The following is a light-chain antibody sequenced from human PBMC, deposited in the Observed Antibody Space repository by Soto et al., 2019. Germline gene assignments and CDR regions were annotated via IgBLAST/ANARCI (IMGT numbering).Light chain of an antibody. CDR2: AAS. Sequence: DIQMTQSPSSLSASVGDRVTITCRASQSISSYLNWYQQKPGKAPKLLIYAASSLQGGVPSRFSGSGSGTDFTHTISSLQPEDFATYYCQQSYSTPYTFGQGTKREIK. V-gene: IGKV1-39*01. J-gene: IGKJ2*01. CDR1: QSISSY. CDR3: QQSYSTPYT.